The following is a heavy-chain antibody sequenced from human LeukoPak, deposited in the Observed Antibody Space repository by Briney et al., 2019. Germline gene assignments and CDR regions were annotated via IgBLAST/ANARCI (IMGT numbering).Heavy chain of an antibody. CDR1: GFTFRNYW. J-gene: IGHJ6*02. CDR3: ARLLSSSWYYYYGMDV. V-gene: IGHV3-7*01. CDR2: IKPDGSDR. Sequence: PGGSLRLSCAASGFTFRNYWMNWVRQAPGKGLEWVANIKPDGSDRYYVDSVKGRFTISRDNVENSVFLQMNSLRAEDTAVYYCARLLSSSWYYYYGMDVWGQGTTVTVSS. D-gene: IGHD6-13*01.